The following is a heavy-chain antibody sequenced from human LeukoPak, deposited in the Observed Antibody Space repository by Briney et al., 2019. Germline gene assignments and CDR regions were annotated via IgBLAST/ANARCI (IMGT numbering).Heavy chain of an antibody. Sequence: SETLSLTCTVSGYSISSGYYWGWIRQPPGKGLEWIGSIYHSGSTYYNPSLKSRVTISVDTSKNQFSLKLSSVTAADTAVYYCAREFSYYDFWSGYYRSYYYYYYMDVWGKGTTVTVSS. J-gene: IGHJ6*03. CDR1: GYSISSGYY. CDR2: IYHSGST. V-gene: IGHV4-38-2*02. CDR3: AREFSYYDFWSGYYRSYYYYYYMDV. D-gene: IGHD3-3*01.